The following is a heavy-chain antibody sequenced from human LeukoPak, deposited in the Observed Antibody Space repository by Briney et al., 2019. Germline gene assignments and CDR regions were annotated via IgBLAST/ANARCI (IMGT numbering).Heavy chain of an antibody. CDR3: VRDKEHFDVDY. CDR2: ISYSGST. J-gene: IGHJ4*02. CDR1: RGSISSSSYY. V-gene: IGHV4-39*07. D-gene: IGHD3-9*01. Sequence: TSETLSLTCTVSRGSISSSSYYWGWIRQPPGKGLDWIGTISYSGSTYYNPSLKSRVTISVDTSKNQFSLKLTSVTAADTAMYYCVRDKEHFDVDYWGQGTLVTVSS.